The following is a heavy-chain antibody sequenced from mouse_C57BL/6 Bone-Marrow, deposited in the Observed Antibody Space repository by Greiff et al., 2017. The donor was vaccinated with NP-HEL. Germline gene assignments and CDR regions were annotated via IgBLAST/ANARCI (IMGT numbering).Heavy chain of an antibody. J-gene: IGHJ2*01. D-gene: IGHD1-1*01. CDR3: TRSYYYGSSPSYFDY. Sequence: EVQLQESGEGLVKPGGSLKLSCAASGFTFSSYAMSWVRQTPEKRLEWVAYISSGGDYIYYADTVKGRFTISRDNARNTLYLQMSSLKSEDTAMYYCTRSYYYGSSPSYFDYWGQGTTLTVSS. CDR2: ISSGGDYI. V-gene: IGHV5-9-1*02. CDR1: GFTFSSYA.